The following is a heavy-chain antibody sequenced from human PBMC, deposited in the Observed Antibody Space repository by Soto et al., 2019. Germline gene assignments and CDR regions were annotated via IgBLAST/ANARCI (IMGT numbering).Heavy chain of an antibody. V-gene: IGHV1-69*02. CDR2: IIPILVIA. Sequence: ASVKVSCKASGGTFSSYTISWVRQAPGQGLEWMGRIIPILVIANYAQKFQGRVTITADKSTSTAYMELSSLRSEDTAVYYCARLNYDILTGWDYYYYYGMDVWGQGTTVTVSS. CDR1: GGTFSSYT. D-gene: IGHD3-9*01. J-gene: IGHJ6*02. CDR3: ARLNYDILTGWDYYYYYGMDV.